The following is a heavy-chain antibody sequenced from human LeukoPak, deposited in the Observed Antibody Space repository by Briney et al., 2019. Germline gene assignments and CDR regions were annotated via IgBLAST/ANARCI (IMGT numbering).Heavy chain of an antibody. D-gene: IGHD2-2*01. CDR1: GFTFSSYA. Sequence: PGGSLRLSCAASGFTFSSYAMSWVRQAPGKGLEWVLAISGSGGSTYYADSVKGRFTISRDNSKNTLCLQMNSLRAEDTAVYYCAKTDAQGSYYYYYYMDVWGKGTTVTVSS. CDR3: AKTDAQGSYYYYYYMDV. CDR2: ISGSGGST. V-gene: IGHV3-23*01. J-gene: IGHJ6*03.